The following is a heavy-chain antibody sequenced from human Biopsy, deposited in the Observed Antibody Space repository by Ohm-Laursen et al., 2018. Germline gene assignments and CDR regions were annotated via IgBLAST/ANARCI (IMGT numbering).Heavy chain of an antibody. J-gene: IGHJ3*01. CDR1: GGSISSGFYY. Sequence: PSETLSLTCTVSGGSISSGFYYWSWIRQPPGKGLEWIGSISDTGSTNYSPSLRGRVTISVDTSKKQFSLKVSSVTPADTAVFFCARLYRLDDYWNDDPPDAFDVWGQGTMVTVSS. D-gene: IGHD3-3*01. CDR3: ARLYRLDDYWNDDPPDAFDV. V-gene: IGHV4-61*01. CDR2: ISDTGST.